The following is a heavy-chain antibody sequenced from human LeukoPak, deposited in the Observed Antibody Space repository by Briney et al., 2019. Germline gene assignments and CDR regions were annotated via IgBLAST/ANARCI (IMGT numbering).Heavy chain of an antibody. J-gene: IGHJ4*02. V-gene: IGHV1-2*06. Sequence: GASVTVSCKASGQSLTGYFIHWVRQAPGQGLEWVGRIDPNTGDTIYAQNFQGRVTVTSATSISTAYMELSRLTSDDTAVYFCARLGLHGSGTYYFFDYWGQGTLVTVSS. CDR1: GQSLTGYF. CDR3: ARLGLHGSGTYYFFDY. D-gene: IGHD3-10*01. CDR2: IDPNTGDT.